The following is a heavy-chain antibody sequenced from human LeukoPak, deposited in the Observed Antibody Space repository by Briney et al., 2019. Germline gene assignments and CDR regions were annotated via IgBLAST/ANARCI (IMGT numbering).Heavy chain of an antibody. J-gene: IGHJ4*02. CDR1: GFTFSSYS. CDR2: MSGDATST. CDR3: AKRTSGSSWYSSDS. V-gene: IGHV3-23*01. Sequence: GGSLRLSCAASGFTFSSYSMNWVRQAPGKGLEWVSTMSGDATSTYYADSVKGRFTISRDNSKTTLFLQMNSLRAEDTAVYYCAKRTSGSSWYSSDSWGQGALVTVSS. D-gene: IGHD6-13*01.